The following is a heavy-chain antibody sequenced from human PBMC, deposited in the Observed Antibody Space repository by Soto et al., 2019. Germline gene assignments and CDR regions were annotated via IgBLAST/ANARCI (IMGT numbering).Heavy chain of an antibody. CDR2: INQDGSER. Sequence: EVQLVESGGGLVQPGGSLRLSCAASGFTFSTCWMMWVRQAPGKGLEWVANINQDGSERYYVDSVKGRFTIYRDNAKNSLYLQMNSLRAEDTAVYYCVKDNRGSYWGQGTLVTVSS. D-gene: IGHD3-10*01. CDR1: GFTFSTCW. CDR3: VKDNRGSY. V-gene: IGHV3-7*01. J-gene: IGHJ4*02.